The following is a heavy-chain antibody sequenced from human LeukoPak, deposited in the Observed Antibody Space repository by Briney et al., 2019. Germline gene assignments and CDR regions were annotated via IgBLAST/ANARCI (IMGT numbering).Heavy chain of an antibody. V-gene: IGHV1-69*04. J-gene: IGHJ6*02. CDR1: GGTFSSYA. D-gene: IGHD6-19*01. CDR2: IIPILGIA. Sequence: ASVKVSCKASGGTFSSYAISWVRQAPGQGLEWMGRIIPILGIANYAQKFQGRVTITADKSTSTAYMELSSLRSEDTAVYYCARESSSGWYSSYYYYGMDIWGQGTTVTVYS. CDR3: ARESSSGWYSSYYYYGMDI.